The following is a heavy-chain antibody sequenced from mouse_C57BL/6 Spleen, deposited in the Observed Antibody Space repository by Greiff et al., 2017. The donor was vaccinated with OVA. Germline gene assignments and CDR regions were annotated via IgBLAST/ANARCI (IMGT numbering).Heavy chain of an antibody. CDR2: INPNNGGT. CDR1: GYTFTDYN. J-gene: IGHJ2*01. CDR3: ARDYDVDYFDY. Sequence: VQLKQSGPELVKPGASVKMSCKASGYTFTDYNMHWVKPSHGKSLEWIGYINPNNGGTSYNQKFKGKATLTVNKSSSTAYMELRSLTSEDSAVYYCARDYDVDYFDYWGQGTTLTVSS. V-gene: IGHV1-22*01. D-gene: IGHD2-4*01.